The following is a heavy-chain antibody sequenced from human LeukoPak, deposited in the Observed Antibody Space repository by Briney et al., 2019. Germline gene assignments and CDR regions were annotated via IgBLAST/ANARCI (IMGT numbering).Heavy chain of an antibody. Sequence: ASVKVSCKASGYTFTSYDISWVRQAPGQGLEWMGWISAYNGNTKYAQKVLGRVTMTTDTSTSTAYMELRSLRSDDTAVYYCARGGLVVVVAATPSTTPGLLHWLDPWGQGTLVSVSS. CDR3: ARGGLVVVVAATPSTTPGLLHWLDP. CDR1: GYTFTSYD. V-gene: IGHV1-18*01. D-gene: IGHD2-15*01. CDR2: ISAYNGNT. J-gene: IGHJ5*02.